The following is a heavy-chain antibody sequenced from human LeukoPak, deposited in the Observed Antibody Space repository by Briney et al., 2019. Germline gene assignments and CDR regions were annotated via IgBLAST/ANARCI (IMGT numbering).Heavy chain of an antibody. CDR3: ARDITMVRGVLPD. D-gene: IGHD3-10*01. CDR1: GFTFSSYA. Sequence: GGSLRLSCAASGFTFSSYAMSWVRQAPGKGLEWVSAISGSGSSAYYADSVKGRFTISRDNSKNTLYLQMSSLGAEDTAVYYCARDITMVRGVLPDWGQGTLVTVSS. CDR2: ISGSGSSA. J-gene: IGHJ4*02. V-gene: IGHV3-23*01.